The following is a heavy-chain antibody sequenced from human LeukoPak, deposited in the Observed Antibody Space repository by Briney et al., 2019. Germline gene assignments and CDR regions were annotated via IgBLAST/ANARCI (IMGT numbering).Heavy chain of an antibody. CDR3: ARRRGDGYNSPFDY. D-gene: IGHD5-24*01. Sequence: GEPLKISFKGSGYSFPDYWIDWVRRMPGQGLEWMGIIYPADSDTRYSPSFQGQVTISADKSINTAYLQWSTLKASDTATYYCARRRGDGYNSPFDYWGQGTLVTVPS. CDR2: IYPADSDT. V-gene: IGHV5-51*01. CDR1: GYSFPDYW. J-gene: IGHJ4*02.